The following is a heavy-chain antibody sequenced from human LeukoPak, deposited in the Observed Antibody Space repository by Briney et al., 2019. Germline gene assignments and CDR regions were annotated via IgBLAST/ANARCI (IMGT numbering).Heavy chain of an antibody. Sequence: GGSLRLSCEASGFILSRYSMNWVRQAPGKGLEWISYISGSSSTIYYADSVKGRFTISRDNAKNSLYLQMNSLRAEDTAVYYCAKQGAGIRDWGQGTLVTVSS. CDR1: GFILSRYS. V-gene: IGHV3-48*01. D-gene: IGHD6-19*01. CDR2: ISGSSSTI. CDR3: AKQGAGIRD. J-gene: IGHJ4*02.